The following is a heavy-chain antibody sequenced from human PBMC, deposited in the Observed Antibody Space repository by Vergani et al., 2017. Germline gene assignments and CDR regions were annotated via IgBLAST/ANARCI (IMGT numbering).Heavy chain of an antibody. D-gene: IGHD5-24*01. Sequence: QVQLVQSGAEVKKPGSSVKVSCKASGGTFSSYAISWVRQAPGQGLEWMGGIIPIFGTANYAQKFQGRVTITADESTSTAYMELSSLRSEDTAVYYCAKRPWDGYNYFAAFDIWGQGTMVTVAS. J-gene: IGHJ3*02. CDR2: IIPIFGTA. CDR1: GGTFSSYA. V-gene: IGHV1-69*01. CDR3: AKRPWDGYNYFAAFDI.